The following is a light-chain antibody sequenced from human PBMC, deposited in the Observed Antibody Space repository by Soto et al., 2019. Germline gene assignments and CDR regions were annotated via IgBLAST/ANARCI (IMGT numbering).Light chain of an antibody. Sequence: DIQMTQSPSSLSASVGDRVTITCRASQSISSWLAWYQQKPGKAPKLLIFDAFSLESGVPSRFSGSRSGTEFTPTISSLQPDDFATYYCQQYDGYAITFGQGTRLEIK. CDR2: DAF. J-gene: IGKJ5*01. V-gene: IGKV1-5*01. CDR1: QSISSW. CDR3: QQYDGYAIT.